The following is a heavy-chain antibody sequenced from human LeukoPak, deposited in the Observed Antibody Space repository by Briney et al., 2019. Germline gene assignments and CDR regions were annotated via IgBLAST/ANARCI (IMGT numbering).Heavy chain of an antibody. J-gene: IGHJ4*02. CDR3: ARGDILTGYLVPFDY. Sequence: ASVKVSCEASGYTFTSYGISWVRQAPGQGLEWMGWISAYNGNTNYAQKLQGRVTMTTDTSTSTAYMELRSLRSDDTAVYYCARGDILTGYLVPFDYWGQGTLVTVSS. D-gene: IGHD3-9*01. CDR2: ISAYNGNT. CDR1: GYTFTSYG. V-gene: IGHV1-18*01.